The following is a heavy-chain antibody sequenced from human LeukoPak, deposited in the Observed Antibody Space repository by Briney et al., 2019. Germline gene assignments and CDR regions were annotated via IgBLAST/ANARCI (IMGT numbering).Heavy chain of an antibody. CDR1: GFTFSTSW. Sequence: GGSLRLSCTASGFTFSTSWMTWVRQAPGKGLEWVANIKQDGSEKNYMDSVRGRFTISRDNANNSLYLQMNSLRAEDTAVYYCARGGGGSDYWGQGTLVTVSS. CDR3: ARGGGGSDY. D-gene: IGHD2-15*01. J-gene: IGHJ4*02. V-gene: IGHV3-7*01. CDR2: IKQDGSEK.